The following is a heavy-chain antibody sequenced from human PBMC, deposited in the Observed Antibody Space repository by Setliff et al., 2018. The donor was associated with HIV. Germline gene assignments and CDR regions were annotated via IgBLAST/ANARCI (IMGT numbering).Heavy chain of an antibody. Sequence: SETLSLTCAVYGGSFSGCYWSWIRQPPGKGLEWTGEINHSGSTNYNMSLWSRVTISLDASRNQFSLELISVTAADTAVYYCARGPGTTSIDYWAQGTLVTAPQ. D-gene: IGHD1-26*01. J-gene: IGHJ4*02. V-gene: IGHV4-34*01. CDR2: INHSGST. CDR1: GGSFSGCY. CDR3: ARGPGTTSIDY.